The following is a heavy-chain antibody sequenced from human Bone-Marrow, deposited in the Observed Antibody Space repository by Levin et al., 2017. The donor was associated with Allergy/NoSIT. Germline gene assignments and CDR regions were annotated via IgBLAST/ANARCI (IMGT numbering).Heavy chain of an antibody. Sequence: GASVKVSCTASGFTLSDYYISWIRQPPGKGLEWVSYINKAGSTIYYADSVRGRFTISRDNAKQSVYLQMNSLRADDTAVYYCARDGGIIDYWGQGTLVTVSS. CDR3: ARDGGIIDY. CDR1: GFTLSDYY. V-gene: IGHV3-11*01. CDR2: INKAGSTI. D-gene: IGHD2-21*01. J-gene: IGHJ4*02.